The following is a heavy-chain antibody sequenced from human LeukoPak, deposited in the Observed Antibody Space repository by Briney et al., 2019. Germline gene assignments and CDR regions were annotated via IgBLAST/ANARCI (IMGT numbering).Heavy chain of an antibody. D-gene: IGHD3-22*01. V-gene: IGHV3-11*04. CDR1: GFTFSDHY. Sequence: GGSLRLSCAVCGFTFSDHYRGWRRQAGGEGVGWGSYITDNSKKVYYANSVKGRFTISSDNANTSLYLHINSLRVEDTAVYYCARAGEDSRGHYQGFDFWGQGTLVTVSS. CDR2: ITDNSKKV. J-gene: IGHJ4*02. CDR3: ARAGEDSRGHYQGFDF.